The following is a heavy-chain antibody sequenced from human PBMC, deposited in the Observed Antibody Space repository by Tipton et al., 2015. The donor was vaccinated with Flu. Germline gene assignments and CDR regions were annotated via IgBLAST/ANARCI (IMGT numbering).Heavy chain of an antibody. V-gene: IGHV4-59*01. CDR3: ASLGSSFGAFDI. CDR1: GGSISSYY. Sequence: TLSLTCTVSGGSISSYYWSWIRQPPGKGLEWIGYIYYSGSTNYNPSPKSRVTISVDTSKNQFSLKLSSVTAADTAVYYCASLGSSFGAFDIWGQGTMVTVSS. CDR2: IYYSGST. J-gene: IGHJ3*02. D-gene: IGHD6-6*01.